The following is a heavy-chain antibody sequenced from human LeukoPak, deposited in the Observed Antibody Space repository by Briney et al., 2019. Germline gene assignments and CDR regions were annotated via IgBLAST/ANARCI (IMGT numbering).Heavy chain of an antibody. J-gene: IGHJ4*02. CDR1: GGTFSSYA. CDR2: IIPIFGTA. D-gene: IGHD2-21*01. Sequence: SVKVSCKASGGTFSSYAISWVRQAPGQGLEWMGRIIPIFGTANYAQKFQGRVTITTDESTSTAYMEPSSLRSEDTAVYYCARDADDRGGGEDYWGQGTLVTVSS. V-gene: IGHV1-69*05. CDR3: ARDADDRGGGEDY.